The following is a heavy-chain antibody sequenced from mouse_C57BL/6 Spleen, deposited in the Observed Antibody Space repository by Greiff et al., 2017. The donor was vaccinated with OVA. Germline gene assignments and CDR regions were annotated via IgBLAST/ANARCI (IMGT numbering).Heavy chain of an antibody. CDR1: GYTFTSYW. CDR2: INPSSGYT. CDR3: ARDYSNYFDY. Sequence: QVQLQQSGAELAKPGASVKLSCKASGYTFTSYWMHWVKQRPGQGLEWIGYINPSSGYTKYNQKFKDKATLTAYKSSSTAYMQLSSLTYEDSAVYYCARDYSNYFDYWGQGTTLTVSS. V-gene: IGHV1-7*01. D-gene: IGHD2-5*01. J-gene: IGHJ2*01.